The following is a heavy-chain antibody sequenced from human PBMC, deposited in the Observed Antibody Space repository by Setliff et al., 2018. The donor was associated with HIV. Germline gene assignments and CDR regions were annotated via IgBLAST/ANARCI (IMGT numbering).Heavy chain of an antibody. V-gene: IGHV1-69*13. Sequence: SVKVSCKASGGTFSNHGISWVRQAPGQGLEWMGGIIPILGTTQFAQKFQGRLTITADESTSTAYMELSSLKSEDTVVYYCARARGIITTFDYWGQGTLVTVSS. CDR1: GGTFSNHG. CDR2: IIPILGTT. D-gene: IGHD3-22*01. J-gene: IGHJ4*02. CDR3: ARARGIITTFDY.